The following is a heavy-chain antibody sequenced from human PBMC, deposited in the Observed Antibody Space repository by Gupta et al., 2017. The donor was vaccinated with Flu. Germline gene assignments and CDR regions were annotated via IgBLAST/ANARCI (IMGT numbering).Heavy chain of an antibody. CDR3: ARSPTIAARVFDY. V-gene: IGHV3-48*03. CDR1: GFTFSSYE. CDR2: VSGSGNII. Sequence: EVQLVESGGGLIHPGGSLRLSCAASGFTFSSYEMNWVRQAPGKGLEWVSYVSGSGNIIYYADSVKGRVTISRDNAKNSLSLQMNSLRAADTAVYYCARSPTIAARVFDYWGQGTLVTVSS. J-gene: IGHJ4*02. D-gene: IGHD6-6*01.